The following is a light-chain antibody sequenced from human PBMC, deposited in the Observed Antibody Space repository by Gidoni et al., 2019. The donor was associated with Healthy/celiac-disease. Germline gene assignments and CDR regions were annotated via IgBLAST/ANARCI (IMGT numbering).Light chain of an antibody. Sequence: DVVMTQSPDSLAVSRGERATINCKSSQSVLYSSDNKNYLAWYQQKPGQPPNLLIDWASTRESGVPDRFSGSGSGTDFTLPISSLQAEDVAVYYCQQYYTTPPTFGGGTKVEIK. J-gene: IGKJ4*01. CDR3: QQYYTTPPT. V-gene: IGKV4-1*01. CDR1: QSVLYSSDNKNY. CDR2: WAS.